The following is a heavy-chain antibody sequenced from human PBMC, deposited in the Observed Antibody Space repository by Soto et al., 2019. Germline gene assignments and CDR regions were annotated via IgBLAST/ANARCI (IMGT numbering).Heavy chain of an antibody. CDR2: IYYSGST. CDR1: GGSISSGGYY. CDR3: ARASHNWNDYWFDP. Sequence: SETLSLTCTVSGGSISSGGYYWSWIRQHPGKGLEWIGYIYYSGSTNYNPSLKSRVTISVDKSKNQFSLKLSSVTAADTAVYYCARASHNWNDYWFDPWGQGTLVTVSS. D-gene: IGHD1-20*01. J-gene: IGHJ5*02. V-gene: IGHV4-30-4*08.